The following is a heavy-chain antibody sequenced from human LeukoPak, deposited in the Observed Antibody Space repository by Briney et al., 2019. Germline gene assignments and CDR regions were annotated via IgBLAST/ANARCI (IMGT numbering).Heavy chain of an antibody. Sequence: GGSLRLSCAASGFTFSTYTMNWVRQAPGKGLEWVSSITSSSSYIYYADSVKGRFTISRDNAKNSLYLQMNSLRAEDTAVYYCARPRTISSFDYFFDYWGQGTLVTVSS. V-gene: IGHV3-21*01. CDR2: ITSSSSYI. CDR3: ARPRTISSFDYFFDY. CDR1: GFTFSTYT. D-gene: IGHD4/OR15-4a*01. J-gene: IGHJ4*02.